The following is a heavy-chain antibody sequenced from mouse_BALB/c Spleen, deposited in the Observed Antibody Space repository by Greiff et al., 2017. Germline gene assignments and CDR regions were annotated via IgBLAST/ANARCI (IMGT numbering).Heavy chain of an antibody. CDR2: IDPENGNT. CDR3: ARTMITRYFDY. Sequence: VQLQQSGAELVRPGALVKLSCKASGFNIKGYYMHWVKQRPEQGLEWIGWIDPENGNTIYDPKFQGKASITADTSSNTAYLQLSSLTSEDTAVYYCARTMITRYFDYWGQGTTLTVSS. J-gene: IGHJ2*01. D-gene: IGHD2-4*01. V-gene: IGHV14-1*02. CDR1: GFNIKGYY.